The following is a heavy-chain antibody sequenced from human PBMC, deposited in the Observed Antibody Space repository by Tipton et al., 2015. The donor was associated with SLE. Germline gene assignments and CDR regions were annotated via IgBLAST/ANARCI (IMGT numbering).Heavy chain of an antibody. Sequence: TLSLTCTVSGGSISSSSYYWSWIRQPPGKGLEWIGYIYYSGSTNYNPSLKSRVTISVDTSKNQFSLKLNSVTAADTAVYYCASGYCGGDCYSPYYYGMDVWGQGTTVTVSS. CDR3: ASGYCGGDCYSPYYYGMDV. D-gene: IGHD2-21*02. J-gene: IGHJ6*02. V-gene: IGHV4-61*01. CDR1: GGSISSSSYY. CDR2: IYYSGST.